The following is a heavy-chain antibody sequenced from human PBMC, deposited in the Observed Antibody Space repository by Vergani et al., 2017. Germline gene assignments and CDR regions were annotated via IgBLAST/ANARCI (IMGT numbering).Heavy chain of an antibody. CDR1: GYTFTSYA. D-gene: IGHD1-26*01. CDR3: AGEDSGSYYNCFDY. J-gene: IGHJ4*02. V-gene: IGHV1-3*01. Sequence: QVQLVQSGAEVKKPGASVKVSCKASGYTFTSYAMHWVRQAPGQRLEWMGWINAGNGNTKYSQKFQGRVTITRDTSASTAYMELSSLRSEDTAVYYCAGEDSGSYYNCFDYWGQGTLVTVSS. CDR2: INAGNGNT.